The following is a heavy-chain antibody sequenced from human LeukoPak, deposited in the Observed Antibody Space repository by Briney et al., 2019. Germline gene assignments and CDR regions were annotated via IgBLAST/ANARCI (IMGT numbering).Heavy chain of an antibody. CDR3: AREGSSGWYGGGWVDY. D-gene: IGHD6-19*01. CDR1: GGSISSSNW. J-gene: IGHJ4*02. CDR2: IYHSGST. V-gene: IGHV4-4*02. Sequence: SGTLSLTCAVSGGSISSSNWWSWVRQPPGKGLEWIGEIYHSGSTNYNPSLKSRVTISVDKSKNQFSLKLSSVTAADTAVYYCAREGSSGWYGGGWVDYWGQGTLVTVSS.